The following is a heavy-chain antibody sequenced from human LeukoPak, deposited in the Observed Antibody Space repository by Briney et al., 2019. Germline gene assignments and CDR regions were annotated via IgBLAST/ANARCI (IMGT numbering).Heavy chain of an antibody. CDR2: INHSGST. D-gene: IGHD3-3*01. Sequence: PSETLSLTCAVYGGSFSGYYWSWIRQPPGKGLEWIGEINHSGSTNYNPSLKSRVTISVDTSKNQFSLKLSSVTAADTAVYYCARVPTSLRLLRTFDYWGQGTLVTVSS. J-gene: IGHJ4*02. CDR1: GGSFSGYY. CDR3: ARVPTSLRLLRTFDY. V-gene: IGHV4-34*01.